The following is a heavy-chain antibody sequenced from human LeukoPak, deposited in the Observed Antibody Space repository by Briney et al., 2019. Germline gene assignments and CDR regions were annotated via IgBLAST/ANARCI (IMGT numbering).Heavy chain of an antibody. CDR3: AREAGGSYRISDY. V-gene: IGHV3-21*01. CDR2: ISSSSSYI. CDR1: GFTFSSYS. Sequence: PGGSLRLSCAASGFTFSSYSMNWVRQAPGKGLEWVSSISSSSSYIYYAASVEGRFTISRDNAKNSLYLQMNSLRAEDTAVYYCAREAGGSYRISDYWGQGTLVTVSS. D-gene: IGHD5-18*01. J-gene: IGHJ4*02.